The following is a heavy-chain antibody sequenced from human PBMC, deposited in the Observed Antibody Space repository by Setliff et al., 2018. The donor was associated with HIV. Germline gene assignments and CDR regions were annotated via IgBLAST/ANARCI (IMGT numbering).Heavy chain of an antibody. Sequence: SETLSLTCVVSGNSISSSYYWGWIRQPPGKGLEWIGSMDSSGNTYYSPSLRSRVTLSLDTSKNHISLHLSSVTAADTAVYYCVRQGHWYIPWYFDYWGQGALVTVSS. CDR3: VRQGHWYIPWYFDY. V-gene: IGHV4-38-2*01. D-gene: IGHD1-20*01. J-gene: IGHJ4*02. CDR2: MDSSGNT. CDR1: GNSISSSYY.